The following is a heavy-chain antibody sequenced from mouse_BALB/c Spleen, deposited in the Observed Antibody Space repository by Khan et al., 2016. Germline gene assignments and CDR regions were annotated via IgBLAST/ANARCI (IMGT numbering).Heavy chain of an antibody. J-gene: IGHJ3*01. CDR1: GFDFSRYW. Sequence: EVKLLESGGGLVYPGGSLKLSCAASGFDFSRYWMSWVRQAPGKGLEWIGEINPDSYTINYTPSLKDKFIISRNNAKHTLYLQMSQVRSEDTALYYFARAWYYEYLAYWGPGTLVTVSA. CDR2: INPDSYTI. D-gene: IGHD1-1*01. V-gene: IGHV4-1*02. CDR3: ARAWYYEYLAY.